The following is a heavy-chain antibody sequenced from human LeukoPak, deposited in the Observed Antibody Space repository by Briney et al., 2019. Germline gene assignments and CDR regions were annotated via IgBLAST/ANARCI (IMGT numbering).Heavy chain of an antibody. CDR2: IYYSGST. CDR3: AGTYRLTRFDH. CDR1: GGSISRGTYY. J-gene: IGHJ5*02. Sequence: PSETLSLTCSVSGGSISRGTYYGGWIRQPPGKGLECIGTIYYSGSTSYNPSLKSRATISVDTSKNQFSLKLTSVTAADTAVYYCAGTYRLTRFDHWGQGTLVTVSS. V-gene: IGHV4-39*01. D-gene: IGHD2-2*02.